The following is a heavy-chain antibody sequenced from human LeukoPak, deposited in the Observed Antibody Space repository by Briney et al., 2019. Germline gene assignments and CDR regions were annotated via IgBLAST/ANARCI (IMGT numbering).Heavy chain of an antibody. Sequence: PSETLSLTCAVYGGSFSGYYWSWIRQPPGKELEWIGEINHSGSTNYNPSLKSRVTISVDTSKNQFSLKLSSVTAADTAVYYCARAYSSGLHNRHFQHWGQGTLVTVSS. CDR1: GGSFSGYY. CDR2: INHSGST. CDR3: ARAYSSGLHNRHFQH. D-gene: IGHD6-19*01. J-gene: IGHJ1*01. V-gene: IGHV4-34*01.